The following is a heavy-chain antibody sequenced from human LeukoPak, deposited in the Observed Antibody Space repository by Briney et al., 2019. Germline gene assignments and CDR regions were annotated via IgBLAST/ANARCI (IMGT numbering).Heavy chain of an antibody. V-gene: IGHV4-34*01. CDR2: INHSGST. Sequence: SECLSPTCAVYAGSFSAYYSGWIRQPPGEGLEWVGKINHSGSTNYNPSLKSRVTISVDTSKNQFSLELSSVTAADTAVYYCARGRGIAARPRLAEYFQHWGQGTLVTVSS. D-gene: IGHD6-6*01. CDR3: ARGRGIAARPRLAEYFQH. J-gene: IGHJ1*01. CDR1: AGSFSAYY.